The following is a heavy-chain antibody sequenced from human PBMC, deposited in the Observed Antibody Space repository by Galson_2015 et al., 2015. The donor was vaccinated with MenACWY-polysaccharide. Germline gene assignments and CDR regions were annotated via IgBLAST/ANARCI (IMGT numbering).Heavy chain of an antibody. CDR1: GYSISSGYY. V-gene: IGHV4-38-2*01. D-gene: IGHD1-26*01. Sequence: ETLSLTCAVSGYSISSGYYWGWIRQPPGKGLEWIGSIYHSGSTYYNPSLKSRVTISVDTSKNQFSLKLSSVTAADTAMYYCARVEKYSGSYYILHWGQGTLVTVSS. J-gene: IGHJ4*02. CDR2: IYHSGST. CDR3: ARVEKYSGSYYILH.